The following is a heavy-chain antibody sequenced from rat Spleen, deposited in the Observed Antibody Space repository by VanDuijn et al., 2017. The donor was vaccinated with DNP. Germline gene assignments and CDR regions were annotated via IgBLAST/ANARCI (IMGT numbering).Heavy chain of an antibody. CDR3: ATQTLNSF. CDR1: GFPFSDYA. J-gene: IGHJ2*01. CDR2: IIYDGSNT. D-gene: IGHD1-11*01. Sequence: EVQLVESGGGLVQPGRSLKLSCAASGFPFSDYAMAWVRQAPKKGLEWVATIIYDGSNTYYGDSVKGRFTISRDNAESTLYLQMDSLRSEDTATYYCATQTLNSFWGQGVMVTVSS. V-gene: IGHV5-17*01.